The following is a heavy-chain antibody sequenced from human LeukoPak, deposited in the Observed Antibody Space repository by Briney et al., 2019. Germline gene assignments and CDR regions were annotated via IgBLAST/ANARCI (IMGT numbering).Heavy chain of an antibody. J-gene: IGHJ5*02. Sequence: SETLSLTCSVSGGSIISSGYYWGWIRQPPGKGLEWIGEIHPSGTTNYNPSLKSRVTISVDTSKKQFSLKMSFVTAADTAVYFCARGTNWLDPWGQGTLVTVSS. CDR2: IHPSGTT. CDR1: GGSIISSGYY. V-gene: IGHV4-39*07. CDR3: ARGTNWLDP. D-gene: IGHD1-1*01.